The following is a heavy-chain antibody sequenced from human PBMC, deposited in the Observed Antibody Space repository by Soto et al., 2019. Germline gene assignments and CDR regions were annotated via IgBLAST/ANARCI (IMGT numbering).Heavy chain of an antibody. Sequence: QVQLVQSGAEAKQSGASVKVSCKASGYDFTAYDINWVREASGQGLEWMGWMNPINGATGTARRFQGRVSLSRNTTTGTAYLELTSLRSDDTAVYYCGRGPSPRAPAGATPYHYAMDVWGQGTTVTVSS. CDR2: MNPINGAT. J-gene: IGHJ6*02. CDR3: GRGPSPRAPAGATPYHYAMDV. V-gene: IGHV1-8*02. CDR1: GYDFTAYD. D-gene: IGHD2-15*01.